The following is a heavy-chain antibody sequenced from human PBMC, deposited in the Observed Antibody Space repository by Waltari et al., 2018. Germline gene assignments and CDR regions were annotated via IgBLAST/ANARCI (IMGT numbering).Heavy chain of an antibody. V-gene: IGHV4-39*01. J-gene: IGHJ4*02. CDR3: ARIYGSGSPIPSVDY. D-gene: IGHD3-10*01. Sequence: QLQLQESGPGLVKPSETLSLTCTVSGGSIRRSNYYLGWSRQPPGKGLDWIARIYHSGGTYYNPSLKSRVTISVDTSKNQFSLKLTSVTAADTAVYYCARIYGSGSPIPSVDYWGQGTLVTVSS. CDR2: IYHSGGT. CDR1: GGSIRRSNYY.